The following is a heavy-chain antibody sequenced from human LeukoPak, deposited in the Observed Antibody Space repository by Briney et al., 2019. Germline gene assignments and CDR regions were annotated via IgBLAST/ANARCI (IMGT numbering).Heavy chain of an antibody. CDR1: GYTFTGYY. D-gene: IGHD3-10*01. CDR2: INPNSGGS. Sequence: ASVKVSCKASGYTFTGYYIHWVRQAPGQGLEWMGWINPNSGGSNYAQKFQGRVTMTRDTSVSTAYMELSSLTSDDTAVYYCARDRKYYDTSGILDWGQGTPVTVSS. J-gene: IGHJ4*02. CDR3: ARDRKYYDTSGILD. V-gene: IGHV1-2*02.